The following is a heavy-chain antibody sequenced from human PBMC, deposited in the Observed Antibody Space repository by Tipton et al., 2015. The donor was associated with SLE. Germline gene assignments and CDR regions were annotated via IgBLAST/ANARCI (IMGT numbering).Heavy chain of an antibody. CDR3: ARFRYSGYDYFDY. Sequence: LRLSCTVSGGSISSSSYYWGWIRQPPGKGLEWIGSIYYSGSTYYNPSLKSRVTISVDTSKNQFSLKLSSVTAADTAVYYCARFRYSGYDYFDYWGQGTLVTVPS. V-gene: IGHV4-39*07. J-gene: IGHJ4*02. CDR1: GGSISSSSYY. CDR2: IYYSGST. D-gene: IGHD5-12*01.